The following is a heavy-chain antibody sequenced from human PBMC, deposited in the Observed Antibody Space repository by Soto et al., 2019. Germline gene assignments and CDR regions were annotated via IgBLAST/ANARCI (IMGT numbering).Heavy chain of an antibody. V-gene: IGHV1-46*01. CDR3: ARKIIPPATDCSVGSCYSDYFDY. J-gene: IGHJ4*02. D-gene: IGHD2-15*01. CDR1: GYTFTSYY. Sequence: ASVKVSCKASGYTFTSYYMHWVRQAPGQGLEWMGIINPSGGSTSYAQKFQGRVTMTRDTSTSTVYMELSSLRSEDTAVYYCARKIIPPATDCSVGSCYSDYFDYWGQGTLVTVSS. CDR2: INPSGGST.